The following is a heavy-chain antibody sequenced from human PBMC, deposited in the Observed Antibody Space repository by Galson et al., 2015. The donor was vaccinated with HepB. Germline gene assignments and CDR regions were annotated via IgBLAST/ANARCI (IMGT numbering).Heavy chain of an antibody. D-gene: IGHD4-11*01. Sequence: TLSLTCTVSGGSIISDEYYWSWIRQPPGKGLEWVGYVYYIENTYYNPSLKSRVSISVDTSKNQFSLKLSSVTAADTAMYYWARSMTTGDSYGMDVWGQGTTVTVS. CDR1: GGSIISDEYY. CDR2: VYYIENT. J-gene: IGHJ6*02. CDR3: ARSMTTGDSYGMDV. V-gene: IGHV4-30-4*01.